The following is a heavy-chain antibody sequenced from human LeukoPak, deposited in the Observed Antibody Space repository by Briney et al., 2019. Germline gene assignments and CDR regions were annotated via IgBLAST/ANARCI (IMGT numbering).Heavy chain of an antibody. Sequence: SETRPPTGTVPGGSTSSISYYGGGSRNPQGKGLGGLGRIFYSGSTYYNPSLKSRVTISVDTSKNQFSLKLSSVTAADTAVYYCARDDHHDYGDSYAYYFDYWGQGTLVTVSS. CDR2: IFYSGST. V-gene: IGHV4-39*07. CDR1: GGSTSSISYY. D-gene: IGHD4-17*01. CDR3: ARDDHHDYGDSYAYYFDY. J-gene: IGHJ4*02.